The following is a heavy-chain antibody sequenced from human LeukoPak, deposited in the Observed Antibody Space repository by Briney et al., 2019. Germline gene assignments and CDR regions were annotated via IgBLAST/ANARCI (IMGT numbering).Heavy chain of an antibody. CDR3: AKVVPAAGASFDP. CDR1: GYTFTSYG. CDR2: ISAYNGNT. D-gene: IGHD2-2*01. Sequence: ASVKVSCKASGYTFTSYGISWVRQAPGQGLERMGWISAYNGNTNYAQKLQGRVTMTTDTSTSTAYMELRSLRSDDTAVYYCAKVVPAAGASFDPWGQGTLVTVSS. V-gene: IGHV1-18*01. J-gene: IGHJ5*02.